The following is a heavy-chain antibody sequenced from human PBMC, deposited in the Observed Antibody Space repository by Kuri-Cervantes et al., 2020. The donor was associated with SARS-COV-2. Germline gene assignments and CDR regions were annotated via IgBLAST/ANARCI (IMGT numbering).Heavy chain of an antibody. Sequence: ASVKVSCKVSGYTLSELSIHWVRQPPGQGLEWMGGYHPDDGETFYAQKFQGRVTMTEDTSIDTAYMELSSLGSEDTAVYYCVTDLTANNWDPDAFDAWGQGTMVTVSS. D-gene: IGHD1-1*01. CDR1: GYTLSELS. J-gene: IGHJ3*01. CDR2: YHPDDGET. V-gene: IGHV1-24*01. CDR3: VTDLTANNWDPDAFDA.